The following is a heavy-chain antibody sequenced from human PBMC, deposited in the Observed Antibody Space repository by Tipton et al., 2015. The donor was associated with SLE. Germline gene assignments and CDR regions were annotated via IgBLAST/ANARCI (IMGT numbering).Heavy chain of an antibody. J-gene: IGHJ4*02. CDR2: IYTSGST. V-gene: IGHV4-61*02. Sequence: TLSLTCTVSGGSISSGIYYWSWIRQPAGKGLEWIGRIYTSGSTNYNPSLKSRVTISVDTSKNQFSLKLSSVTAAGTAVYFCARGGVGGYDYFDFWGQGTLVTVSS. CDR1: GGSISSGIYY. D-gene: IGHD5-12*01. CDR3: ARGGVGGYDYFDF.